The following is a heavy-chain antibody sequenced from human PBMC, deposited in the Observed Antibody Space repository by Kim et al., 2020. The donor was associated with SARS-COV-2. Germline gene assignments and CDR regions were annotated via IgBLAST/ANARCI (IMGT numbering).Heavy chain of an antibody. Sequence: GGSLRLSCAASGFTFSDYWMSWVRQAPGKGLEWVAIIKRDGSEKYYVDSLKGRFTISRDNAKNSLSLQMNSLRAEDTAVYYCARVFPSGDFSRYRPTDFWGQGTLVTVSS. D-gene: IGHD2-21*02. CDR1: GFTFSDYW. CDR2: IKRDGSEK. V-gene: IGHV3-7*03. CDR3: ARVFPSGDFSRYRPTDF. J-gene: IGHJ4*02.